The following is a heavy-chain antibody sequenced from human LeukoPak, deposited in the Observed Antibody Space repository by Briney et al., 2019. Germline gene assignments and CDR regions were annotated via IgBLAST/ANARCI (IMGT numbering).Heavy chain of an antibody. CDR2: ITHSGST. J-gene: IGHJ6*03. CDR3: ARASFGDPGYMDV. V-gene: IGHV4-34*01. D-gene: IGHD2/OR15-2a*01. CDR1: GGSFIGYY. Sequence: SETLSLTCAVYGGSFIGYYWTWIRQPPGKGLEWIGEITHSGSTNYNPSLKSRVTISVDTSKNQFSLKLSSVTAADTAVYYCARASFGDPGYMDVWGKGTTVTISS.